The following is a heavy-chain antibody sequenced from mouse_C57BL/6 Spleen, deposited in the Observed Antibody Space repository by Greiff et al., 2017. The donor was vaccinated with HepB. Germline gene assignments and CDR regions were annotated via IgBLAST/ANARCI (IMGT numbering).Heavy chain of an antibody. CDR2: IYPRDGST. CDR3: AKTSHYYGNAMDY. V-gene: IGHV1-78*01. Sequence: VQLQQSDAELVKPGASVKISCKVSGYTFTDHTIHWMKQRPEQGLEWIGYIYPRDGSTKYNEKFKGKATLTADKSSSTAYMQLNSLTSEDSAVYFCAKTSHYYGNAMDYWGQGTSVTVSS. J-gene: IGHJ4*01. D-gene: IGHD1-1*01. CDR1: GYTFTDHT.